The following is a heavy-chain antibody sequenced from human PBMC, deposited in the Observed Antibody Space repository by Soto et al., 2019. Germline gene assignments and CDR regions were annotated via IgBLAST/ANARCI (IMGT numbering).Heavy chain of an antibody. CDR1: GGTFSSY. CDR2: IIPILGIA. V-gene: IGHV1-69*02. CDR3: ARLLYYDSSGYPVDY. J-gene: IGHJ4*02. D-gene: IGHD3-22*01. Sequence: SVKVSCQASGGTFSSYISWVRQAPGQGLEWMGRIIPILGIANYAQKFQGRVTITADKSTSTAYMELSSLRSEDTAVYYCARLLYYDSSGYPVDYWGQGTLVTVSS.